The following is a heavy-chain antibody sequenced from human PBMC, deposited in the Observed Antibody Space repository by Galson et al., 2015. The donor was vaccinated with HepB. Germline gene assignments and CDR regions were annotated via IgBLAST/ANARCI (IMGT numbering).Heavy chain of an antibody. D-gene: IGHD3-10*01. Sequence: SLRLSCAASGFTFRNSWMSWLRQAPGKGLEWVASIKQDASEKYYVDSVRGRFTISRDNAKSSLFLQMNSLTAEDTAVYYCASLLGDRTIYNYWGHGTLVTVSS. CDR3: ASLLGDRTIYNY. J-gene: IGHJ4*01. CDR1: GFTFRNSW. V-gene: IGHV3-7*01. CDR2: IKQDASEK.